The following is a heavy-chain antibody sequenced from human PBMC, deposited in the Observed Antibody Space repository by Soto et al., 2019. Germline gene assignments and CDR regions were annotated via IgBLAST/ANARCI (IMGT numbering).Heavy chain of an antibody. CDR2: IYHSGST. Sequence: QVQLQESGPGLVKPSGTLSLTCAVSGGSISSSNWWSWVRQPPGKELEWIGEIYHSGSTNYNPSLKSRVTISVDKSKNQCSLKLSSVTAADTAVYYCARDTGVTYSSSSRDNWFDPWGQGTLVTVSS. V-gene: IGHV4-4*02. J-gene: IGHJ5*02. CDR1: GGSISSSNW. CDR3: ARDTGVTYSSSSRDNWFDP. D-gene: IGHD6-6*01.